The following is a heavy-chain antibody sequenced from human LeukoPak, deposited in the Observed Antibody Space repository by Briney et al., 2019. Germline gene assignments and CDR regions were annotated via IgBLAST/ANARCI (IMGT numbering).Heavy chain of an antibody. D-gene: IGHD5-12*01. CDR1: GFTFSDYY. CDR2: ISSSGSTI. CDR3: SSRSGYPKVAFDI. Sequence: PGGSLRLSCAASGFTFSDYYMSWIRQAPGKGLEWVSYISSSGSTIYYADSVKGRFTVSRDNAKNSLYLQMYSLRAQDTAVCYCSSRSGYPKVAFDIWGQGTMVTVSS. V-gene: IGHV3-11*04. J-gene: IGHJ3*02.